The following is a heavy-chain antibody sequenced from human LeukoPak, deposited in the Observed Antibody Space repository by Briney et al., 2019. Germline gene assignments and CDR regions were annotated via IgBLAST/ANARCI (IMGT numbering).Heavy chain of an antibody. CDR1: GGSISSSSYY. CDR3: ARDSRYCSGGNCHLRFDY. CDR2: IYYSGST. Sequence: PSETLSLTCTVSGGSISSSSYYWGWIRQPPGKGLEWFGSIYYSGSTYYNPALKSRVTISVDTSKNQFSLKLSSVTAADTAVYYCARDSRYCSGGNCHLRFDYWGQGILVTVSS. V-gene: IGHV4-39*07. D-gene: IGHD2-15*01. J-gene: IGHJ4*02.